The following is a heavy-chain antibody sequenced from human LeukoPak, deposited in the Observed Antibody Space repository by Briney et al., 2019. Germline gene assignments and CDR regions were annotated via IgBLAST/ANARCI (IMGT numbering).Heavy chain of an antibody. J-gene: IGHJ4*02. CDR1: GYPFTVNH. CDR2: ISPDTGDT. Sequence: ASVKVSCKASGYPFTVNHIHGVRQAPGQRLEWMGWISPDTGDTHCAQNFQARVTMTRDTSIRTAYMELSSVTSDDTAVYYCTVSFDYWGQGTLVTVFS. D-gene: IGHD4-17*01. CDR3: TVSFDY. V-gene: IGHV1-2*02.